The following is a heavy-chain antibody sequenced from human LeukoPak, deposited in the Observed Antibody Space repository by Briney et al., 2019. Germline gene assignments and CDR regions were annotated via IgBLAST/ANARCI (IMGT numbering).Heavy chain of an antibody. J-gene: IGHJ6*02. CDR1: GGSISSGGYY. D-gene: IGHD3-9*01. Sequence: PSETLSLTCTVSGGSISSGGYYWSWIRQHPGKGLEWIGYIYYSGSTYYNPSLKSRVTISVDTSKNQFSLKLSSVTAADTAVYYCARSRVYDILTNYYYYGMDVWGQGTTVTVSS. V-gene: IGHV4-31*03. CDR3: ARSRVYDILTNYYYYGMDV. CDR2: IYYSGST.